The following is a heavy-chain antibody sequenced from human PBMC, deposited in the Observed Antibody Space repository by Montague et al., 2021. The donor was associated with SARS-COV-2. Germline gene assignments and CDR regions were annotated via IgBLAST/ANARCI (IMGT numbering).Heavy chain of an antibody. CDR3: AAHGDY. CDR2: ISSNGSDV. J-gene: IGHJ4*02. Sequence: SLRLSCAASGFTFSSYNMHWVRQAPGKGLEWVSSISSNGSDVHSADSVKGRVTISRDNARNSLYLQMNSLTDEDTAVYYCAAHGDYSGQGILVTVSS. V-gene: IGHV3-21*01. CDR1: GFTFSSYN.